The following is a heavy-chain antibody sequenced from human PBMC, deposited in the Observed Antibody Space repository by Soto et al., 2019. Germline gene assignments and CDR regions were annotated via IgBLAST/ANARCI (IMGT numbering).Heavy chain of an antibody. J-gene: IGHJ3*02. CDR2: ISYDGSNK. CDR1: GFTFSSYA. D-gene: IGHD1-26*01. V-gene: IGHV3-30-3*01. Sequence: QVQLVESGGGVVQPGRSLRLSCAASGFTFSSYAMHWVRQAPGKGLEWVAVISYDGSNKYYADSVKGRFTISRDNSKNTLYLQMNSVRAEDTAVYYWARDGPRIVGEVGRDGAFDIWGQGTMVTVSS. CDR3: ARDGPRIVGEVGRDGAFDI.